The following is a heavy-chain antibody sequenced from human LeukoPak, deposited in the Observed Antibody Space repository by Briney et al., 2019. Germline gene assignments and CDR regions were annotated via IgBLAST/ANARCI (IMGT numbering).Heavy chain of an antibody. CDR2: IWYDGSNK. Sequence: PGGSLRLSCAASGFTFSSYGMHWVRQAPGKGLEWVAVIWYDGSNKYYADSVKGRFTISRDNSKNTLYLQMNSLKAEDTAVYYCARDEGSGYGMDVWGQGTTVTASS. CDR1: GFTFSSYG. CDR3: ARDEGSGYGMDV. D-gene: IGHD3-10*01. V-gene: IGHV3-33*01. J-gene: IGHJ6*02.